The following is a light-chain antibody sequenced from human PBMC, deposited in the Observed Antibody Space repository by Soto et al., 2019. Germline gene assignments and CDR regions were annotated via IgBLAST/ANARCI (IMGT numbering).Light chain of an antibody. CDR3: LQYHSYSRP. J-gene: IGKJ1*01. V-gene: IGKV1-5*01. CDR2: DAS. Sequence: DIQMTQSPSTLSASVGDRVTITCRASQSISTWLAWYQQRSGKAPQLLIYDASGLESGVPSRFSGSGSGTEFTVTISSLQPDDFATYFCLQYHSYSRPFGPGTRVEI. CDR1: QSISTW.